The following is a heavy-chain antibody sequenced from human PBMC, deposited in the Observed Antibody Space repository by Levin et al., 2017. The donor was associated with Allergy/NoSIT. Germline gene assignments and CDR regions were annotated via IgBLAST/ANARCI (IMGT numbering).Heavy chain of an antibody. Sequence: GGSLRLSCAASGFTFSSYDMHWVRQATGKGLEWVSAIGTAGNTYYPDSVKGRFTISRENAKNSLYLQMDSLRAGDTAVYYCTRGRYYSSSSGWFDPWGQGTLVTVSS. J-gene: IGHJ5*02. D-gene: IGHD6-6*01. V-gene: IGHV3-13*01. CDR1: GFTFSSYD. CDR3: TRGRYYSSSSGWFDP. CDR2: IGTAGNT.